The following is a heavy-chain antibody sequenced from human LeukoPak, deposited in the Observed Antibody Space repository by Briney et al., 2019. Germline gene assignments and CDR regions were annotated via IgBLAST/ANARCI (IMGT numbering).Heavy chain of an antibody. V-gene: IGHV3-11*01. CDR3: AREVYSNGYLASPFDP. D-gene: IGHD5-18*01. Sequence: GGSLRLSCAASGFTFSDYYMSWIRQAPGKGLEWVCYISSSGRTIYYADSVKGRFTTSRDNAKNSLYLQMSSLKVEDTAIYYCAREVYSNGYLASPFDPWGQGTLVTVSS. J-gene: IGHJ5*02. CDR2: ISSSGRTI. CDR1: GFTFSDYY.